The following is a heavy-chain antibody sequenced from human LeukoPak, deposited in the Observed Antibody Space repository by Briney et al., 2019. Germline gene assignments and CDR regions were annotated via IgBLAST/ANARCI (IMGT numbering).Heavy chain of an antibody. CDR1: GGSISSYD. V-gene: IGHV4-59*01. J-gene: IGHJ4*02. Sequence: SETLSLTCTVSGGSISSYDWSWVRQPPGKGLEWMGYIYYSGSTNYNPSLKSRVTISVDPSKHQFSLKLSSVTAADTAVYYCARGKSSIFGVVFDYWGQGTLVTVSS. CDR2: IYYSGST. D-gene: IGHD3-3*01. CDR3: ARGKSSIFGVVFDY.